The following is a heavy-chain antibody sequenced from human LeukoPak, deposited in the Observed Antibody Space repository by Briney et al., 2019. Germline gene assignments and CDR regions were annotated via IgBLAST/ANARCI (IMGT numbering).Heavy chain of an antibody. D-gene: IGHD3-22*01. Sequence: GGSLRLSCAASGFTFSDYYMSWIRQAPGKGLEWVSYISSSGSTIYYADSVKGRFTISRDNAKNSLYLQMNSLRAEDTAVYYCAKGNYGYYSRGHYKPSLYYFDYWGQGALVTVSS. CDR3: AKGNYGYYSRGHYKPSLYYFDY. V-gene: IGHV3-11*01. J-gene: IGHJ4*02. CDR2: ISSSGSTI. CDR1: GFTFSDYY.